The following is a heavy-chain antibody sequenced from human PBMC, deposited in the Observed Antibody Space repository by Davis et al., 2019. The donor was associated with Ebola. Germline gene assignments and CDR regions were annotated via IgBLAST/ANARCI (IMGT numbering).Heavy chain of an antibody. CDR3: ARGARTNGDPYSDY. J-gene: IGHJ4*02. CDR1: GFTFSSYE. V-gene: IGHV3-48*03. CDR2: ISRTASII. D-gene: IGHD2-8*01. Sequence: PGGSLRLSCAASGFTFSSYEMNWVRQAPGKGLEWISYISRTASIIYYADSVNGRFTISRDNTKNSLYLQMISLRAEDTAVYYCARGARTNGDPYSDYWGQGALVTVSS.